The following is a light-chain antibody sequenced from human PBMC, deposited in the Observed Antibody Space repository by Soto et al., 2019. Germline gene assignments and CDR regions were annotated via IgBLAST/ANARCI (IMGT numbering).Light chain of an antibody. V-gene: IGLV1-40*01. J-gene: IGLJ2*01. CDR1: SSNIGAGYD. CDR2: GNN. Sequence: QSVVTQPPSVSGAPGQRVTISCSGSSSNIGAGYDVHWYQQFPGTAPKLLIYGNNNRPSGVPDRFSGSKSGTSASLAITGLQAEDEGDYCCQSFDTRLNAVVFGGGTKLTVL. CDR3: QSFDTRLNAVV.